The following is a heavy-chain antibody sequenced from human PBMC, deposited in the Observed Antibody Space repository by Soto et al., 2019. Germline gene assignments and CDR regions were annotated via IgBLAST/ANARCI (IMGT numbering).Heavy chain of an antibody. J-gene: IGHJ4*02. D-gene: IGHD2-21*01. Sequence: EVQLVESGGDLVQPGGSLRLSCAASGFTFSDYDMHWVRQVTGKGLEWVSTISTAGDTYYPGSVKGRFTISRENAKNSLFLQMNSLRADDTGVYYCARGRDSGLYYFDYWGQGTLVTVSS. CDR2: ISTAGDT. CDR1: GFTFSDYD. CDR3: ARGRDSGLYYFDY. V-gene: IGHV3-13*01.